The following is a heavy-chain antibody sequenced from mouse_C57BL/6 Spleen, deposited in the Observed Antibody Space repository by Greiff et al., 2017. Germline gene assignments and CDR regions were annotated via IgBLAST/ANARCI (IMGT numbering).Heavy chain of an antibody. CDR2: ISYDGSN. CDR3: ARDMHYGSSYPFAY. J-gene: IGHJ3*01. Sequence: VQLKESGPGLVKPSQSLSLTCSVTGYSITSGYYWNWIRQFPGNKLEWMGYISYDGSNNYNPSLKNRISITRDTSKNQFFLTLNSVTTEDTATYYCARDMHYGSSYPFAYWGQGTLVTVSA. CDR1: GYSITSGYY. D-gene: IGHD1-1*01. V-gene: IGHV3-6*01.